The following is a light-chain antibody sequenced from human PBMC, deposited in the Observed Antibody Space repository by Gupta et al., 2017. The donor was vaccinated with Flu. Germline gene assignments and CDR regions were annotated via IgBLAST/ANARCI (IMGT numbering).Light chain of an antibody. CDR3: SSYTTSNTLV. Sequence: SITTSSTGTSSDIGDYNYVSWYQKHPGNAPRLMIFVISNRPSGVDNRFSGTKCDNTASLTISGLEAEDEADYYCSSYTTSNTLVFGGGTKLTVL. CDR1: SSDIGDYNY. V-gene: IGLV2-14*01. CDR2: VIS. J-gene: IGLJ2*01.